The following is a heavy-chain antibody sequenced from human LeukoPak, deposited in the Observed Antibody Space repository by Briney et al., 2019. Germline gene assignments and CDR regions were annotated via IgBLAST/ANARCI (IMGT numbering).Heavy chain of an antibody. J-gene: IGHJ4*02. V-gene: IGHV3-74*01. CDR2: INTDGSST. CDR1: GFTFSSYW. Sequence: GGSLRLSCAASGFTFSSYWMHWVRQAPGKGLVWVSRINTDGSSTSYADSVKGRFTISRDNSKNTLYLQMNSLRAEDTAVYYCAKASGDYDFWSGLTAGFDYWGQGTLVTVPS. CDR3: AKASGDYDFWSGLTAGFDY. D-gene: IGHD3-3*01.